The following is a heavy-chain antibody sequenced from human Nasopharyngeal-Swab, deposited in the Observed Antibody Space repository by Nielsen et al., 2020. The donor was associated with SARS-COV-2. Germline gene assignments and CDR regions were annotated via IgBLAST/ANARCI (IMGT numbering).Heavy chain of an antibody. J-gene: IGHJ6*02. CDR3: ASAHCSGGSCYLAYGMDV. CDR2: IYYSGST. V-gene: IGHV4-39*01. Sequence: SETLSLTCTVSGGSISSSSYYWGWIRQPPGKGLEWIGSIYYSGSTYYNPSLKSRVTISVDTSKNQFSLKLSSVTAADTAVYYCASAHCSGGSCYLAYGMDVWGQGTTVTVSS. CDR1: GGSISSSSYY. D-gene: IGHD2-15*01.